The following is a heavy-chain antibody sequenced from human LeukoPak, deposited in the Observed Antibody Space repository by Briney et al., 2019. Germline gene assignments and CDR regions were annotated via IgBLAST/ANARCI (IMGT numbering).Heavy chain of an antibody. D-gene: IGHD5-18*01. CDR1: GGSISSYH. J-gene: IGHJ4*02. CDR3: ARTRDTAMVFFDY. V-gene: IGHV4-59*01. Sequence: ETLSLTCTVSGGSISSYHWSWIRQPPGKGLEWIGYIYYSGSTNYNPSLKSRVTISVDTSKNQFSLKLSSVTAADTAVYYCARTRDTAMVFFDYWGQGTLVTVSS. CDR2: IYYSGST.